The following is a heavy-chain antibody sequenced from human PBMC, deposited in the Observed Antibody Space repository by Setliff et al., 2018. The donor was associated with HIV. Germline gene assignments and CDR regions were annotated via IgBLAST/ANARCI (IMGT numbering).Heavy chain of an antibody. CDR3: AKGQDGLRYNWFDP. V-gene: IGHV3-23*01. CDR2: IYGSRGST. J-gene: IGHJ5*02. Sequence: GGSLRLSCAASGFTFSNYAMSWVRQAPGKGLEWVSAIYGSRGSTNYADSVKGRFTISRDNSKNMLYLQMNSLRAEDTAVYYCAKGQDGLRYNWFDPWGHGTLVTVSS. CDR1: GFTFSNYA.